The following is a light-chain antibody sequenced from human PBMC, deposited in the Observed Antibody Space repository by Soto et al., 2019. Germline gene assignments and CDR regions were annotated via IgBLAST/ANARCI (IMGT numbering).Light chain of an antibody. V-gene: IGKV1-39*01. CDR3: QQTYTTPVT. CDR1: QNIGSY. CDR2: TTS. J-gene: IGKJ1*01. Sequence: DIQMTQSPSSLSASVGDRVTITCRASQNIGSYLSWSQQKPGKAPKLLIYTTSTLQSGVPSRFSGSGSGTDFTLTISSLQPEDFATYYCQQTYTTPVTFGQGTKVEIK.